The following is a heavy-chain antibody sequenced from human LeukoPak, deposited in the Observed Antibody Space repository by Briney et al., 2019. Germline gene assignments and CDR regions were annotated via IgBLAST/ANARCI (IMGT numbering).Heavy chain of an antibody. CDR2: IKESGSEK. CDR1: GLKYSYNS. D-gene: IGHD3-16*01. V-gene: IGHV3-7*01. Sequence: GGSLRLSSAKPGLKYSYNSMSWGRQAPGKGLEWLANIKESGSEKYYVDSVKGRFTISRDNADDLVYLQMNCLRVEDTAVYYCARGWGEKGRCLGGPWSISHCDYGGQGILVTVSS. J-gene: IGHJ4*02. CDR3: ARGWGEKGRCLGGPWSISHCDY.